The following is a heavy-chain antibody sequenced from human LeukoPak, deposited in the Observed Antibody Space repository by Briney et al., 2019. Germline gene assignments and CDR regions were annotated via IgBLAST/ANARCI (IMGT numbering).Heavy chain of an antibody. Sequence: PSETLSLTCTVSGGSIRSYYWSWIRQPPGKGLEWIGYINYSGNTDYNPSLKSRVTVSVDTSKNQFSLNLSSVTAADTAVYYCARGAVNVAARYFDCWGQGTLVTVSS. CDR2: INYSGNT. CDR3: ARGAVNVAARYFDC. CDR1: GGSIRSYY. D-gene: IGHD6-6*01. J-gene: IGHJ4*02. V-gene: IGHV4-59*01.